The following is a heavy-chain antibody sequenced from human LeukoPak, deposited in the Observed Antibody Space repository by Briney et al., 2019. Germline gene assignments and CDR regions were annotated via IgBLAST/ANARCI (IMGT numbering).Heavy chain of an antibody. J-gene: IGHJ4*02. CDR1: GFTFSSYA. CDR2: ISGSGGRT. CDR3: AKDFRLGIVVAPAARGHYFDG. V-gene: IGHV3-23*01. Sequence: PGGSLRLSCAASGFTFSSYAMSWVRQAPGKGLEWVSGISGSGGRTYYADSVKGRFTISRDNSKNTLYLQMNSLRAEDTAVYYSAKDFRLGIVVAPAARGHYFDGWGQGTLVTAS. D-gene: IGHD2-2*01.